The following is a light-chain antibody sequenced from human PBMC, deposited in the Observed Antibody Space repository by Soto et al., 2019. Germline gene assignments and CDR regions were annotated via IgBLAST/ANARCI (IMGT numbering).Light chain of an antibody. CDR2: SAS. V-gene: IGKV1-27*01. CDR3: QKYNTVPAT. CDR1: QGIGNS. Sequence: DIQMTQSPPSLSASVGDRVTITCRASQGIGNSLDWYQQKPGTVPKLLIYSASTLQSGVPSRFSSSGSETDFTLTISSLQPEDVTAYYCQKYNTVPATFGQGTRLEMK. J-gene: IGKJ5*01.